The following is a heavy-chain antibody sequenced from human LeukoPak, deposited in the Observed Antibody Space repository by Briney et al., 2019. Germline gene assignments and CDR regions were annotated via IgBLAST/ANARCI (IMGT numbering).Heavy chain of an antibody. CDR2: INPNNGGT. Sequence: ASVKVSCKASGYTFTGYYMHWVRQAPGQGLEWMGWINPNNGGTKYEQKFQGRVTMTRDTSISTAYMELSRLRSDDTAVYYCAVWKGYVDFWSGPFDYWGQGTLVTVSS. V-gene: IGHV1-2*02. J-gene: IGHJ4*02. CDR3: AVWKGYVDFWSGPFDY. D-gene: IGHD3-3*01. CDR1: GYTFTGYY.